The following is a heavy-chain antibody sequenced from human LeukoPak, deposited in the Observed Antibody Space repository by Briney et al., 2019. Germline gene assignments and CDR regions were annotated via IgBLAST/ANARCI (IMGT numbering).Heavy chain of an antibody. V-gene: IGHV4-34*01. CDR1: GGSFSGYY. CDR2: INHSGST. CDR3: ARQLEAFDY. Sequence: SETLSLTCAVYGGSFSGYYWSWIRQPPGKGLEWIGEINHSGSTNYNPPLQSRVTISVDTSKNQFSLKLSSVTAADTAVYYCARQLEAFDYWGQGTLVTVSS. J-gene: IGHJ4*02. D-gene: IGHD1-1*01.